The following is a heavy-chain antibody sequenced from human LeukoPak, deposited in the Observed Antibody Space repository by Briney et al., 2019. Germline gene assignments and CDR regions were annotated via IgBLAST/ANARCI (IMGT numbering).Heavy chain of an antibody. CDR2: ISGSGGTT. Sequence: GGSLRLSCAASGFTFSSCAMNWVRQAPGKGLEWVSAISGSGGTTYYADSVKGRFTISRDNSKNTLYLQMNSLRAEDTAIYYCAKALSGYTSGWLRSSGDYWGQGTLVTVSS. CDR1: GFTFSSCA. CDR3: AKALSGYTSGWLRSSGDY. J-gene: IGHJ4*02. D-gene: IGHD6-19*01. V-gene: IGHV3-23*01.